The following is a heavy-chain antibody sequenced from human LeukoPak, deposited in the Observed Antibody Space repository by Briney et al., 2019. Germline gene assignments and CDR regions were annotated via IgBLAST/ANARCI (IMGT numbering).Heavy chain of an antibody. Sequence: PSETLSLTCTVSGGSISSGDYYWSWIRQHPGKGLEWIGNIFYSGSTYYNPSLKSRVTISVDTSKNHFSLKLSSVTAADTAVYNCARVGSGWPHYYFDYWGQGTLVTVSS. CDR1: GGSISSGDYY. V-gene: IGHV4-31*03. CDR3: ARVGSGWPHYYFDY. D-gene: IGHD6-25*01. J-gene: IGHJ4*02. CDR2: IFYSGST.